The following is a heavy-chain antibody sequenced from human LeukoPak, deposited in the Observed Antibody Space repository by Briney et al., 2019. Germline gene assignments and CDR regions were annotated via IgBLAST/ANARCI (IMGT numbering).Heavy chain of an antibody. J-gene: IGHJ5*02. CDR1: GGSISSYY. CDR2: IYYSGST. V-gene: IGHV4-59*01. CDR3: ARDNGWFDP. D-gene: IGHD2-8*01. Sequence: PSETLSLTCTVSGGSISSYYWSWIRQPPGKGLEWIGYIYYSGSTNYNPSLKSRVTISVDTSKNQFSLKLSSMTAADTAVYYCARDNGWFDPWGQGTLVTVSS.